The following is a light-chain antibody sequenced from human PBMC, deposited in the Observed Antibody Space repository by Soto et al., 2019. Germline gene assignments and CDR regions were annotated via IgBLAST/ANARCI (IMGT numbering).Light chain of an antibody. CDR1: GSDVGGYKY. CDR2: DVS. Sequence: QSALTQPASVSGSPGQSITISCTGTGSDVGGYKYVSWYQQHPGKAPKLMIYDVSNRPSGVSNRFSGSKSGNTASLTISGLQAEDEADYYCSSSVSSSVIFGGGTKLTVL. CDR3: SSSVSSSVI. J-gene: IGLJ2*01. V-gene: IGLV2-14*03.